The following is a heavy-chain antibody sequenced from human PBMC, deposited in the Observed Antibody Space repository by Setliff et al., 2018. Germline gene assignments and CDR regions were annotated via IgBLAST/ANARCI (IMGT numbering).Heavy chain of an antibody. D-gene: IGHD3-3*02. J-gene: IGHJ4*02. V-gene: IGHV4-38-2*02. CDR2: FFHTGNT. CDR3: ARHLWGRYMAESSDYFDY. Sequence: PSETLSLTCTVSGYSISSGYYWGWIRQPTGKGLEWLGSFFHTGNTYYNPSLEGRVTISVDTSNNQFSLKLSSVTAADTAVYYCARHLWGRYMAESSDYFDYWGQG. CDR1: GYSISSGYY.